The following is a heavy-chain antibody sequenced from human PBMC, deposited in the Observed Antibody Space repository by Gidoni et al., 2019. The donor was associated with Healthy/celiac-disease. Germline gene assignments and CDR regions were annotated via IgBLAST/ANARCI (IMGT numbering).Heavy chain of an antibody. CDR3: ARPGYSYGTFDY. CDR2: IYWNDDK. Sequence: QITLKESGPTLVKPTQTLTLTCTFSGFSLNTSGVGVGWIRQPPGKALEWLALIYWNDDKRYSPSLKSRLTITKDTSKNQVVLTMTNMDPVDTATYYCARPGYSYGTFDYWGQGTLVTVSS. J-gene: IGHJ4*02. CDR1: GFSLNTSGVG. V-gene: IGHV2-5*01. D-gene: IGHD5-18*01.